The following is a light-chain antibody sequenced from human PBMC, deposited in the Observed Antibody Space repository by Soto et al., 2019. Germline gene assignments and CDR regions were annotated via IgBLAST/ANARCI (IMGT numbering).Light chain of an antibody. Sequence: QAVVTQPPSASGSPGQSVTISCTGTSSDVGGYNYVSWYQQHPGKAPKPMIYEVSKRPSGVPDRFSGSKSGNTASLTVSGLQAEDEAEYYCSSYAGSNNVVFGGGTKLTVL. CDR3: SSYAGSNNVV. J-gene: IGLJ2*01. V-gene: IGLV2-8*01. CDR2: EVS. CDR1: SSDVGGYNY.